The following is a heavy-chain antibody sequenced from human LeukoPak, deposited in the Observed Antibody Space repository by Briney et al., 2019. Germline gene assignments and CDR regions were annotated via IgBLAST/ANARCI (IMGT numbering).Heavy chain of an antibody. CDR1: GFTFSSYA. Sequence: GGSLRLSCAASGFTFSSYAMSWVRQAPGKGLEWVSAISGGGGSTYYADSVKGRFTISRDNSKNTLYLQMNSLRVEDTAVYYCAKDLSGYDDSWGQGKLATVSA. J-gene: IGHJ4*02. V-gene: IGHV3-23*01. D-gene: IGHD5-12*01. CDR3: AKDLSGYDDS. CDR2: ISGGGGST.